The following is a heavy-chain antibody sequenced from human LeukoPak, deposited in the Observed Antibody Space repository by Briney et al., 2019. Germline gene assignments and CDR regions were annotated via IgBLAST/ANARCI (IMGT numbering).Heavy chain of an antibody. CDR1: GGSISSYY. Sequence: SETLSLTCTVSGGSISSYYWSWIRQPAGKGLEWIGRIYTSGSTNYNPSLKSRVTMSVDTSRNQFSLKLSSVTAADTAVYYCARINEYTYGYYYYYYMDVWGKGTTVTVSS. D-gene: IGHD5-18*01. CDR3: ARINEYTYGYYYYYYMDV. V-gene: IGHV4-4*07. J-gene: IGHJ6*03. CDR2: IYTSGST.